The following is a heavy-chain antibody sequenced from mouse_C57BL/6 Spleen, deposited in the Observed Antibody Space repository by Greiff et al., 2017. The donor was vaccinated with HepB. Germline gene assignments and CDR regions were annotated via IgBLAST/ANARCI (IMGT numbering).Heavy chain of an antibody. J-gene: IGHJ2*01. V-gene: IGHV14-4*01. CDR2: IDPENGDT. D-gene: IGHD3-3*01. CDR3: TKNLGDY. CDR1: GFNIKDDY. Sequence: DVQLQESGAELVRPGASVKLSCTASGFNIKDDYMHWVKQRPEQGLEWIGWIDPENGDTEYASKFQGKATITADTSSNTAYLQLSSLTSEDTAVYYCTKNLGDYWGQGTTLTVSS.